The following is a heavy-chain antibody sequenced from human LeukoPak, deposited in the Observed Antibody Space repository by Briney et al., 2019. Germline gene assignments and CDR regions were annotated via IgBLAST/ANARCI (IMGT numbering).Heavy chain of an antibody. D-gene: IGHD3-10*01. V-gene: IGHV3-11*05. CDR2: ISSSSSYT. CDR3: ARGMVRGMGVFDY. CDR1: GFTFSFYE. J-gene: IGHJ4*02. Sequence: PGGSLRLSCAASGFTFSFYEMNWVRQAPGKGLGWVSYISSSSSYTNYADSVKGRFTISRDNAKNSLYLQMNSLRAEDTAVYYCARGMVRGMGVFDYWGQGTLVTVSS.